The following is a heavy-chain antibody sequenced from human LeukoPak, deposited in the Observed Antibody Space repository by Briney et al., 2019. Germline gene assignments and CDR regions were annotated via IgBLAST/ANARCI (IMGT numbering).Heavy chain of an antibody. CDR3: AKDAYYYDSSGYPSDY. CDR1: GFTFSSYG. J-gene: IGHJ4*02. D-gene: IGHD3-22*01. CDR2: IWYDGSNK. V-gene: IGHV3-33*06. Sequence: GRSLRLPCAASGFTFSSYGMHWVRQAPGKGLEWVAVIWYDGSNKYYADSVKGRFTISRDNSKNTLYLQMNSLRAEDTAVYYCAKDAYYYDSSGYPSDYWGQGTLVTVSS.